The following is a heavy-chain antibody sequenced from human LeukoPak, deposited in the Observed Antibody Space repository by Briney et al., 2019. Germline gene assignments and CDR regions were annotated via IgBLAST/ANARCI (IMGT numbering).Heavy chain of an antibody. CDR1: GFTFSSYS. Sequence: GGSLRLSXAASGFTFSSYSMNWVRQAPGKGLEWVSSISSSSSYIYYADSVKGRFTISRDNAKNSLYLQMNSLRAEDTAVYYCARESCSSTSCYRDAFDIWGQGTMVTVSS. CDR2: ISSSSSYI. CDR3: ARESCSSTSCYRDAFDI. D-gene: IGHD2-2*02. J-gene: IGHJ3*02. V-gene: IGHV3-21*01.